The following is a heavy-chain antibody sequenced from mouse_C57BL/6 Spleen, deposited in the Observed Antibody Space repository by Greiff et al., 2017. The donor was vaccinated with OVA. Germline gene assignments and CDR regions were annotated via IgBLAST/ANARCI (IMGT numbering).Heavy chain of an antibody. V-gene: IGHV1-52*01. CDR1: GYTFTSYW. D-gene: IGHD2-2*01. J-gene: IGHJ2*01. CDR2: IDPSDSET. Sequence: QVQLKQPGAELVRPGSSVKLSCKASGYTFTSYWMHWVKQRPIQGLEWIGNIDPSDSETHYNQKFKDKATLTVDKSSSTAYMQLSSLTSEDSAVYYCARGWLRRGDFDYWGQGTTLTVSS. CDR3: ARGWLRRGDFDY.